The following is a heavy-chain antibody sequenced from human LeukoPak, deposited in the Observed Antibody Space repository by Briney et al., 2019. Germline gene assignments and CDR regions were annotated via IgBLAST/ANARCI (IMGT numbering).Heavy chain of an antibody. CDR2: ISGSGSST. V-gene: IGHV3-23*01. Sequence: GGSLRLYCAASGFTFSSYAMSWVRQAPGKGLEWVSPISGSGSSTYYADSVKGRFTISRDNSKNTLYLQLNSLRAEDTAVYYCAKDIGPMVVVVIADYWGEGTLVTVSS. CDR1: GFTFSSYA. J-gene: IGHJ4*02. CDR3: AKDIGPMVVVVIADY. D-gene: IGHD3-22*01.